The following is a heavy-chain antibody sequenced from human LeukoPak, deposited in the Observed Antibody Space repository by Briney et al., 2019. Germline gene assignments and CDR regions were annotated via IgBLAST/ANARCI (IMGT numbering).Heavy chain of an antibody. J-gene: IGHJ4*02. CDR1: GGTFSSYA. CDR2: IIPIFGTA. Sequence: ASVKVSCKASGGTFSSYAISWVRQAPGQGLEWMGGIIPIFGTANYAQKFQGRVTITADKSTSTAYMELSSLRSEDTAVYYCARAGWIQLWSQPLYFDYWGQGTLVTVSS. V-gene: IGHV1-69*06. CDR3: ARAGWIQLWSQPLYFDY. D-gene: IGHD5-18*01.